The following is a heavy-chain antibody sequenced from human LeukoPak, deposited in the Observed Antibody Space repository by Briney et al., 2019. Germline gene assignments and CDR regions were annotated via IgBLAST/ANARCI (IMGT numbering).Heavy chain of an antibody. CDR3: ARHAADYYYMDV. Sequence: SETLSLTCTVSGDSIRNYYWSWIRQPPGKGLEWIAFIHTSGDTNYNPSLKTRATISVDMSKNQFSLRLGSVTAADTAVYYCARHAADYYYMDVWGQGTRVSVSS. D-gene: IGHD6-25*01. CDR2: IHTSGDT. J-gene: IGHJ6*03. V-gene: IGHV4-4*09. CDR1: GDSIRNYY.